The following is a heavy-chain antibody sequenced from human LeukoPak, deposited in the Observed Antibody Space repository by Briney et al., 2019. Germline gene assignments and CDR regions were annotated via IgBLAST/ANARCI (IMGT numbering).Heavy chain of an antibody. CDR1: GFSITSGYY. Sequence: SETLSLTCTVSGFSITSGYYWGWIRQPPGKGLEWIGSIYHSGDRNFNPSLKSRVSISVDTSNNQFSLELSSVTAADTAVYYCARHYSSGWYPFDYWGQGTLVTVSS. CDR3: ARHYSSGWYPFDY. J-gene: IGHJ4*02. D-gene: IGHD6-19*01. CDR2: IYHSGDR. V-gene: IGHV4-38-2*02.